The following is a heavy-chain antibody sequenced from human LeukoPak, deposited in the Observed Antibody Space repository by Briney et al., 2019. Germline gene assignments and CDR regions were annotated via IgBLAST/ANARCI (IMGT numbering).Heavy chain of an antibody. CDR3: ARHGIGGSYVGYSD. CDR1: GYSFTSYW. Sequence: GESLKISCKSSGYSFTSYWIAWVRQMPGKGLEWMGIIYPGDSDTRYSPSFQGQVTISVDKSINTAYLQWSSLKASDTAIYFCARHGIGGSYVGYSDWGQGTLVTVSS. V-gene: IGHV5-51*01. D-gene: IGHD5-12*01. J-gene: IGHJ4*02. CDR2: IYPGDSDT.